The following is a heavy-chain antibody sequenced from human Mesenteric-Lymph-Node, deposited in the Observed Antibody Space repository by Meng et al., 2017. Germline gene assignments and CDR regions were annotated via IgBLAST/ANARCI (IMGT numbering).Heavy chain of an antibody. D-gene: IGHD3-10*01. J-gene: IGHJ4*02. CDR1: GGSFSGYY. Sequence: QVQLQQWGAGLLGPSETLSLTCAVYGGSFSGYYWSWIRQPPGKGLEWIGEINHSGDTDYNPSLKSRVTISRDTSKNQFSLKLTSVTATDTAVYYCARALEYTGSYFYWGQGTLVTVSS. CDR3: ARALEYTGSYFY. CDR2: INHSGDT. V-gene: IGHV4-34*01.